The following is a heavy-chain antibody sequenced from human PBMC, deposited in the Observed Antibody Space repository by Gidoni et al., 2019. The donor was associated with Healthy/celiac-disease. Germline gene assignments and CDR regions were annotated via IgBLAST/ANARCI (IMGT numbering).Heavy chain of an antibody. CDR3: AKDGVGSGSPLEGY. J-gene: IGHJ4*02. D-gene: IGHD6-19*01. CDR1: GFTFSSYG. V-gene: IGHV3-30*18. Sequence: GFTFSSYGMHWVRQAPGKGLEWVAVISYDGSNKYYADSVKGRFTISRDNSKNTLYLQMNSLRAEDTAVYYCAKDGVGSGSPLEGYWGQGTLVTVSS. CDR2: ISYDGSNK.